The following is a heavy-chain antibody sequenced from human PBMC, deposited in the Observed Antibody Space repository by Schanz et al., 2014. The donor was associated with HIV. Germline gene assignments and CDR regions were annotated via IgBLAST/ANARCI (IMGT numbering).Heavy chain of an antibody. J-gene: IGHJ4*02. CDR3: ANASYPFDY. Sequence: EVQLLESGGGWVQPGGEGRRKGEASGGEWRRTAMTWVRQAPGKGLEWVSGISISGETTYYADSVKGRFTISRDNSKNTLYLQMNSLRVEDTAVYYCANASYPFDYWGQGTLVTVSS. CDR1: GGEWRRTA. V-gene: IGHV3-23*01. CDR2: ISISGETT. D-gene: IGHD3-16*01.